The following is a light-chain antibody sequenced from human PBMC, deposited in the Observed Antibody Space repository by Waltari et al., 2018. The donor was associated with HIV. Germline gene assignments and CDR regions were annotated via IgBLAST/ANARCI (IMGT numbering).Light chain of an antibody. Sequence: QSALTQPPSVYASPGQSVTISCTGTSSDVGTYNRVSWYLQPPGTAPRIIIYEVKNRPSGVPDRFSGSKSGNTASLTISGLQAEDEADYYCSSYRTNNTIVFGTGTKVTVL. J-gene: IGLJ1*01. V-gene: IGLV2-18*02. CDR3: SSYRTNNTIV. CDR2: EVK. CDR1: SSDVGTYNR.